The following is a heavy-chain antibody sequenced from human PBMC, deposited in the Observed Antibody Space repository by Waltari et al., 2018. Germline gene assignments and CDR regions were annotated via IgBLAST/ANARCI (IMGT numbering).Heavy chain of an antibody. Sequence: QVQLQQWGAGLLKPSETLSLTCAVYGGSFSGYYWSWIRQPPGKGLEWIGEINHSGSTNYNPSLNSQVTISVDTAKTQFSLKRSSVTAADTAVYYCARGGVYGDYALFGFYYYMDVWGKGTTVTVSS. CDR1: GGSFSGYY. CDR2: INHSGST. V-gene: IGHV4-34*01. CDR3: ARGGVYGDYALFGFYYYMDV. D-gene: IGHD4-17*01. J-gene: IGHJ6*03.